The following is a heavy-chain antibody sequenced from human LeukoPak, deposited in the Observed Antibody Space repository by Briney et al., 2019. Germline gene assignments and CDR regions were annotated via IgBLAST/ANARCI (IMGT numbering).Heavy chain of an antibody. CDR3: AKNQGGSYHYYFDY. CDR1: GYTFTSYD. Sequence: GASVKVSCKASGYTFTSYDINWVRQATGQGLEWMGWMNPNSGNTGYAQKFQGRVTMTRNTSISTAYMELSSLRSEDTAVYYCAKNQGGSYHYYFDYWGQGTLVTVSS. J-gene: IGHJ4*02. D-gene: IGHD1-26*01. V-gene: IGHV1-8*01. CDR2: MNPNSGNT.